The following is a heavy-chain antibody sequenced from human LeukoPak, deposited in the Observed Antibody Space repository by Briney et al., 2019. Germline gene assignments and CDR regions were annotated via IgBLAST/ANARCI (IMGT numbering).Heavy chain of an antibody. D-gene: IGHD4-17*01. CDR3: AKDGDLYGHADY. CDR2: ISYDGSNK. Sequence: GGCLRLSCAASGFTFSSYAMHWVRQAPGKGLEWVASISYDGSNKYYADSLKGRFTISRDNSKKTLYLQMNSLRAEDSAVYYCAKDGDLYGHADYWGQGTLVTVSS. J-gene: IGHJ4*02. V-gene: IGHV3-30-3*01. CDR1: GFTFSSYA.